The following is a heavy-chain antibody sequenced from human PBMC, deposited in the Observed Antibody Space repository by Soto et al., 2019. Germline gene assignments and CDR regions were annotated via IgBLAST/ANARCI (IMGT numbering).Heavy chain of an antibody. V-gene: IGHV1-18*01. CDR2: ISAYNGNT. J-gene: IGHJ6*03. CDR1: GYTFTSYG. CDR3: ARVMITFGGVIADFEYYYYMDV. D-gene: IGHD3-16*02. Sequence: ASVKVSCKASGYTFTSYGISWVRQAPGQGLEWMGWISAYNGNTNYAQKLQGRVTMTTDTSTSTAYMELRSLRSDDTAVYYCARVMITFGGVIADFEYYYYMDVWGKGTTVTVSS.